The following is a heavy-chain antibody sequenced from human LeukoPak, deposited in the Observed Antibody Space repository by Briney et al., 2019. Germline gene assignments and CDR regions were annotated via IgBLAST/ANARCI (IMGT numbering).Heavy chain of an antibody. CDR2: INWNGGST. CDR3: ARGGYNYGPVFDY. D-gene: IGHD5-18*01. J-gene: IGHJ4*02. CDR1: GFTFDDYG. Sequence: GGSLRLSCAASGFTFDDYGMSWFRQAPGKGLEWVSGINWNGGSTGYADSLKGRFTISRDNAKNSLYLQMNSLRSEDTALYYCARGGYNYGPVFDYWGQGTLVTVSS. V-gene: IGHV3-20*04.